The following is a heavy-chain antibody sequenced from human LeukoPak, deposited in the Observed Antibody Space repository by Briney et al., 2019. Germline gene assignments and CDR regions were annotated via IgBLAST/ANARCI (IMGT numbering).Heavy chain of an antibody. CDR2: INHSGST. D-gene: IGHD3-22*01. V-gene: IGHV4-34*01. CDR1: GGSFSGYY. Sequence: SETLSLTCAVYGGSFSGYYWSWIRQPPGKGLEWIGEINHSGSTNYNPSLKSRVTISVDTSKNQFSLKPSSVTAADTAVYYCARGARNAPYYYDSSGYYPRFDYWGQGTLVTVSS. J-gene: IGHJ4*02. CDR3: ARGARNAPYYYDSSGYYPRFDY.